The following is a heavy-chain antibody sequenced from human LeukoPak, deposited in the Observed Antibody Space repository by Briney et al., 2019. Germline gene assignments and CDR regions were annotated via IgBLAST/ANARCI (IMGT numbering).Heavy chain of an antibody. CDR3: VRDRYDGHGPTDY. CDR1: GFTFSGYE. CDR2: ISSSGYSI. V-gene: IGHV3-48*03. Sequence: GRSLRLSCAASGFTFSGYEMTWVRQAPGKGLEWVSYISSSGYSIYYAESVKGRFTISRDNTKNSLSLQMNSLRAEDTAVYYCVRDRYDGHGPTDYWGQGTLVTVSS. J-gene: IGHJ4*02. D-gene: IGHD3-16*01.